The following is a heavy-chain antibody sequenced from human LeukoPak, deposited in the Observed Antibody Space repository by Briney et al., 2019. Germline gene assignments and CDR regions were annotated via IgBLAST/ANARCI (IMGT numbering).Heavy chain of an antibody. CDR1: GFTFSSYW. CDR3: ARETWMSYDFWSGYSDY. D-gene: IGHD3-3*01. CDR2: INSDGSST. V-gene: IGHV3-74*01. J-gene: IGHJ4*02. Sequence: GGSLRLSCAASGFTFSSYWMHWVRQAPGKGLVWVSRINSDGSSTSYADSVKGRFTISRDNARNSVYLQMNSLRAEDTAVYYCARETWMSYDFWSGYSDYWGQGTLVTVAS.